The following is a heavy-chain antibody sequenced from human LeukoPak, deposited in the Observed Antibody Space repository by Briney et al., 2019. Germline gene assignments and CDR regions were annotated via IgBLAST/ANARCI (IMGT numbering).Heavy chain of an antibody. CDR1: GFTFSRFS. Sequence: GGSLRLSCAASGFTFSRFSMNWVRQAPGKGLEWVSSISSSGTYIYCADSVKGRFTISRDSAKNSLYLQMNSLRAEDTAVYYCAKDRVGAILYFDYWGQGTLVTVSS. D-gene: IGHD1-26*01. CDR2: ISSSGTYI. V-gene: IGHV3-21*04. CDR3: AKDRVGAILYFDY. J-gene: IGHJ4*02.